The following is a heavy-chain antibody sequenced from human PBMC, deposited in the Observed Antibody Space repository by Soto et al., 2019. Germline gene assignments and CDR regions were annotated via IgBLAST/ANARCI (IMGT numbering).Heavy chain of an antibody. J-gene: IGHJ6*03. CDR2: IYYSGST. D-gene: IGHD3-16*01. CDR3: ARVRKGAYYYYMDV. Sequence: PSETLSLTCTVSGGSISSYYWSWIRQPPGKGLEWIGYIYYSGSTNYNPSLKSRVTISVDTSKNQFSLKLSSVTAADTAVYYRARVRKGAYYYYMDVWGKGTTVTVSS. CDR1: GGSISSYY. V-gene: IGHV4-59*01.